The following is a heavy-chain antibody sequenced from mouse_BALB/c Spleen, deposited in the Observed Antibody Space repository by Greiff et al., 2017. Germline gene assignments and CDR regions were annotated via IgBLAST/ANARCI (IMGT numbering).Heavy chain of an antibody. J-gene: IGHJ3*01. Sequence: VQLKESGPGLVKPSQSLSLTCSVTGYSITSGYYWNWIRQFPGNKLEWMGYISYDGSNNYNPSLKNRISITRDTSKNQFFLKLNSVTTEDTATYYCASPIYYYGSRGAYWGQGTLVTVSA. CDR1: GYSITSGYY. D-gene: IGHD1-1*01. CDR3: ASPIYYYGSRGAY. CDR2: ISYDGSN. V-gene: IGHV3-6*02.